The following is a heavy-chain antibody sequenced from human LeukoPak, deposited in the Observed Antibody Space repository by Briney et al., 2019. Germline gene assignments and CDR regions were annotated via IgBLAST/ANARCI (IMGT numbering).Heavy chain of an antibody. Sequence: GGSLRLSCAASEFTFNNAWTSWVRHAPGKGLELVGRVKSDTDGGTTDYAAPVKGRFTISRDDSKNMVYLQMNSLRTDDTAVYYCTAGTGHSDHDYWGQGTLVTVSS. CDR1: EFTFNNAW. J-gene: IGHJ4*02. CDR3: TAGTGHSDHDY. CDR2: VKSDTDGGTT. D-gene: IGHD5-12*01. V-gene: IGHV3-15*01.